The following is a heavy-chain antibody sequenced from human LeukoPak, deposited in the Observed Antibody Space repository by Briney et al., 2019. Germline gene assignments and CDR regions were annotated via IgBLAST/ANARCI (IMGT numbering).Heavy chain of an antibody. D-gene: IGHD2-2*01. Sequence: GGSLRLSCAASGFTFSSYSMNWVRQAPGKGLEWVSSISSSSSYIYYADSVKGRFTISRDNAKNSLHLQMNSLRAEDTAVYYCASDIVVVPAAPPFDPWGQGTLVTVSS. CDR2: ISSSSSYI. CDR1: GFTFSSYS. J-gene: IGHJ5*02. V-gene: IGHV3-21*01. CDR3: ASDIVVVPAAPPFDP.